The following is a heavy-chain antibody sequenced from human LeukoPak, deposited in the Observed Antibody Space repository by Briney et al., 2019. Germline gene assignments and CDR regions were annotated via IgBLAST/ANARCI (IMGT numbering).Heavy chain of an antibody. V-gene: IGHV3-21*04. CDR2: IGSTSPYK. J-gene: IGHJ4*02. CDR1: GFTFSSFS. CDR3: AKDTYYGSGSYPGLGY. Sequence: PGGSLRLSCAASGFTFSSFSMNWVRQVPGKGLEWVSSIGSTSPYKYYADSVKGRFTISRDDATNSVFLQMSSLRAEDTALYYCAKDTYYGSGSYPGLGYWGQGTLVTVSS. D-gene: IGHD3-10*01.